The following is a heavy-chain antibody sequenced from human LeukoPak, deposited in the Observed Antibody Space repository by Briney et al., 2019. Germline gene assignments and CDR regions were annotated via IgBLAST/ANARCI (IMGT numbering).Heavy chain of an antibody. CDR3: ARLLRSVTTSAIWYFDL. CDR2: IFYSGNT. J-gene: IGHJ2*01. Sequence: PSETLSLTCTVSGGSITSNYWSWIRQPPGKGLEWIGYIFYSGNTNYNPSLKTRVTISLDISKTQLSLKLSSVTAADTAVYYCARLLRSVTTSAIWYFDLWGRGTLVTVSS. V-gene: IGHV4-59*08. D-gene: IGHD4-17*01. CDR1: GGSITSNY.